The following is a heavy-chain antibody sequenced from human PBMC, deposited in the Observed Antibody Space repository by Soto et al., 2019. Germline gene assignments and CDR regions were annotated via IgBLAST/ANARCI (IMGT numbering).Heavy chain of an antibody. CDR2: ISGSGGST. CDR3: AKDLFGCSSTSCSRLNGYYYGMDV. V-gene: IGHV3-23*01. D-gene: IGHD2-2*01. CDR1: GFTFSSYA. J-gene: IGHJ6*02. Sequence: GGSLRLSCAASGFTFSSYAMSWVRQAPGKGLEWVSAISGSGGSTYYADSVKGRFTISRDNSKNTLYLQMNSLRAEDTAVYYCAKDLFGCSSTSCSRLNGYYYGMDVWGQGTTVTVSS.